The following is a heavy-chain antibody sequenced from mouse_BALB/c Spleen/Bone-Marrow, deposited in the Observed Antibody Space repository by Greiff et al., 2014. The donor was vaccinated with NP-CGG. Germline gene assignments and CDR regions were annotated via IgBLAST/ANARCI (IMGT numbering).Heavy chain of an antibody. V-gene: IGHV5-12-2*01. J-gene: IGHJ2*01. CDR2: ISNGGGST. D-gene: IGHD1-1*01. CDR1: GFTFSSYT. Sequence: EVKLVESGGGLVQPGGSLKLSCAASGFTFSSYTMSWVRQTPEKRLEWVAYISNGGGSTYYPDTVKGRFTISRDNAKNTLYLQMSSLKSEDTAMYYCARHGGSRGYCFDYWGQGTTLTVSS. CDR3: ARHGGSRGYCFDY.